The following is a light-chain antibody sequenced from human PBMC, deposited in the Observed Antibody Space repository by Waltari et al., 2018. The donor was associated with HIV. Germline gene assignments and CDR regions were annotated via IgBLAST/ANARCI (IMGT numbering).Light chain of an antibody. V-gene: IGLV3-1*01. CDR2: QDS. CDR1: KLGDKY. Sequence: SYDLTQPPSVSVSPGLTASITCSGDKLGDKYACWYQQRPGQSPVLVIYQDSKRPSGIPERFSGSNSGNTATLTISGTQAMDEADYYCQAWDSSTGVFGGGTKLTVL. J-gene: IGLJ2*01. CDR3: QAWDSSTGV.